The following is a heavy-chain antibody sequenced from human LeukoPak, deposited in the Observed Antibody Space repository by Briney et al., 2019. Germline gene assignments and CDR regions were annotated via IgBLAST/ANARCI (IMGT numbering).Heavy chain of an antibody. CDR1: GGSINSADNY. J-gene: IGHJ5*02. V-gene: IGHV4-30-4*01. CDR2: IYYSGST. Sequence: SETLSLTSTVSGGSINSADNYWTRIRQPPGKGLEWIGFIYYSGSTYHNPSLKSRVAIISDTSKNHFSLILTSVTAADTAVYYCARGSGSDPWPIFDPWGQGTLVTVSS. D-gene: IGHD3-10*01. CDR3: ARGSGSDPWPIFDP.